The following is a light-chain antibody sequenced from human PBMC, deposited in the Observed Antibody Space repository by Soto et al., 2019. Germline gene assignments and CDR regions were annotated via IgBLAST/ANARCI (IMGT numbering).Light chain of an antibody. J-gene: IGKJ2*01. V-gene: IGKV1-9*01. Sequence: DIQLTQSPSFLSASVGDRVTITCRASQCISSYLAWYQQKAGKAPKLLIYSASTLQSGVPSRFSGSGSGTEFTLTISSLQPEDFATYYCQHSSSYPYTFGQGTKLEIK. CDR2: SAS. CDR1: QCISSY. CDR3: QHSSSYPYT.